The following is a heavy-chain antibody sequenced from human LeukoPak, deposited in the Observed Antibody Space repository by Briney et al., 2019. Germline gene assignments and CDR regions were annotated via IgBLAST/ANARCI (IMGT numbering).Heavy chain of an antibody. CDR1: GFTFSSYA. CDR2: ISNSDGNT. CDR3: TTDPDCTNGVCYVPTSGENNDAFDI. J-gene: IGHJ3*02. V-gene: IGHV3-23*01. Sequence: GGSLRLSCAASGFTFSSYAMSWVRQAPGKGLEWVSTISNSDGNTYYADSVKGRFTISRDNSKNTLYLQMNSLKTEDTAVYYCTTDPDCTNGVCYVPTSGENNDAFDIWGQGTMVTVSS. D-gene: IGHD2-8*01.